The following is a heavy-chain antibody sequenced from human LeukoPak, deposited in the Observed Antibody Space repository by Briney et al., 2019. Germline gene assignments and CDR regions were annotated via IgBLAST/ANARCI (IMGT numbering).Heavy chain of an antibody. Sequence: ASVKVSCKASGYTFTGYYMHWVRLAPGQGLEWMGWINPNSGGTNYAQKFQGRVTMTRDTSISTAYMELSRLRSDDTAVYYCVPSKWELLLGAYWGQGTLVTVSS. CDR2: INPNSGGT. J-gene: IGHJ4*02. CDR3: VPSKWELLLGAY. D-gene: IGHD1-26*01. CDR1: GYTFTGYY. V-gene: IGHV1-2*02.